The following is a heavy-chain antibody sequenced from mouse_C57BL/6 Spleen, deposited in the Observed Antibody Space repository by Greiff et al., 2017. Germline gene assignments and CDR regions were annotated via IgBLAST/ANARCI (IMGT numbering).Heavy chain of an antibody. CDR3: ASSPPYYGSSYYWYFDV. Sequence: QVQLKESGPGLVAPSQSLSITCTVSGFSLTSYAISWVRQPPGKGLEWLGVIWTGGGTNYNSALKSRLSISKDNSKSQVFLKMNSLQTDDTARYYCASSPPYYGSSYYWYFDVWGTGTTVTVSS. D-gene: IGHD1-1*01. CDR2: IWTGGGT. V-gene: IGHV2-9-1*01. J-gene: IGHJ1*03. CDR1: GFSLTSYA.